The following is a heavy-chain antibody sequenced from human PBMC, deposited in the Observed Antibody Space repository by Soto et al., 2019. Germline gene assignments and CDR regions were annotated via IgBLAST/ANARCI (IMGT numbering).Heavy chain of an antibody. D-gene: IGHD2-15*01. Sequence: SETLSLTCTVSGGSMNAHFWSWIRQSAGKGLEWIGHIYISGTTMYNPSLKSRVAMSVDPPKNQLSLKLTSVTAADTAVYYCARINGGSPDFWGQGTLVNVSS. CDR3: ARINGGSPDF. J-gene: IGHJ4*02. CDR1: GGSMNAHF. V-gene: IGHV4-4*07. CDR2: IYISGTT.